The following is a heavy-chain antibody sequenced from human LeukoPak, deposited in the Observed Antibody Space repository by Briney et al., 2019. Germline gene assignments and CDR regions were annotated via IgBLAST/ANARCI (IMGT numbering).Heavy chain of an antibody. Sequence: PGGSLRLSCAASGFTFSSYSMNWVRQAPGKGLEWVSSISSSSSYIYYADSGKGRFTISRDNAKNSLYLQMNSLRAEDTAVYYCARDRQSLLYDYWGQGTLVTVSS. D-gene: IGHD3-10*01. V-gene: IGHV3-21*01. J-gene: IGHJ4*02. CDR3: ARDRQSLLYDY. CDR1: GFTFSSYS. CDR2: ISSSSSYI.